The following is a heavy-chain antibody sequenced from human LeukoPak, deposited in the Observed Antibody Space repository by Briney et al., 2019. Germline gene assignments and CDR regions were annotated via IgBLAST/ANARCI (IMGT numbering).Heavy chain of an antibody. J-gene: IGHJ6*02. D-gene: IGHD3-3*01. Sequence: GGSLRLSCAASGFTFSNAWMNWVRQAPGKGLEWVGRIKSKTDGGTTDYAAPVKGRFTISRDDSKNTLYLQMNSLKTEDTAVYYCTTDRTAPLYYDFWSGYYQPYGMDVWGQGTTVTVSS. CDR2: IKSKTDGGTT. V-gene: IGHV3-15*07. CDR1: GFTFSNAW. CDR3: TTDRTAPLYYDFWSGYYQPYGMDV.